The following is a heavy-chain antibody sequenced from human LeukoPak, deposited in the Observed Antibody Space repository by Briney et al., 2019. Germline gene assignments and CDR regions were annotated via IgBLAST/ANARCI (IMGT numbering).Heavy chain of an antibody. CDR2: ISGSGGST. J-gene: IGHJ3*02. Sequence: AGGSLRLSCAASGFTFSIYAMSWVRQAPGKGLEWVSAISGSGGSTYYADSVKGRFTISRDNSKNTLYLQMNSLRAEDTAVYYCAKGYYDSSGPQLNAFDIWGQGTMVTVSS. CDR1: GFTFSIYA. V-gene: IGHV3-23*01. CDR3: AKGYYDSSGPQLNAFDI. D-gene: IGHD3-22*01.